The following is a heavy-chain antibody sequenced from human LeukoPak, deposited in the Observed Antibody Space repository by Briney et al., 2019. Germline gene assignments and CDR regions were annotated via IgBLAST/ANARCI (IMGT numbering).Heavy chain of an antibody. V-gene: IGHV4-34*01. D-gene: IGHD3-22*01. CDR2: INHSGST. CDR1: GGSISSYY. Sequence: SETLSLTCTVSGGSISSYYWSWIRQPPGKGLEWIGEINHSGSTNYNPSLKSRVTISVDTSKNQFSLKLSSVTAADTAVYYCARGPRAEEGPYYYDSSGYSYWGQGTLVTVSS. J-gene: IGHJ4*02. CDR3: ARGPRAEEGPYYYDSSGYSY.